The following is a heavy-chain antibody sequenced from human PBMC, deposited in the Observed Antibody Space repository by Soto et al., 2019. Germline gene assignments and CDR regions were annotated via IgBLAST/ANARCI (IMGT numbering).Heavy chain of an antibody. D-gene: IGHD3-10*01. CDR1: GGSISSYY. CDR2: IYYSGST. Sequence: LETLSLTCTVSGGSISSYYWSWIRQPPGKGLEWIGYIYYSGSTNYNPSLKSRVTISVDTSKNQFSLKLSSVTAADTAVYYCARVGTMVRGVIQFDPWGQGTLVTVSS. V-gene: IGHV4-59*12. CDR3: ARVGTMVRGVIQFDP. J-gene: IGHJ5*02.